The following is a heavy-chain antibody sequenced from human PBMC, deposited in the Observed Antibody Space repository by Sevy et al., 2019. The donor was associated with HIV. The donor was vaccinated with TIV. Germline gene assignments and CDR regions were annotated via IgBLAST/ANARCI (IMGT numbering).Heavy chain of an antibody. J-gene: IGHJ4*02. CDR3: ARHGAASGLDH. CDR1: GFTFANYW. V-gene: IGHV3-74*01. D-gene: IGHD5-12*01. CDR2: INKDGTTI. Sequence: GGSLRLSCAASGFTFANYWMHWVRQAPGKGLMWVSRINKDGTTINYAESVKGRFTISRDNVKNVVYLQMNSLSADDSAVYFCARHGAASGLDHWGRGTLVTVSS.